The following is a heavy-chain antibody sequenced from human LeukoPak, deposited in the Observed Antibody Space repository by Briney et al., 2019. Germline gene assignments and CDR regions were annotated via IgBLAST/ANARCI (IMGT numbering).Heavy chain of an antibody. J-gene: IGHJ4*02. D-gene: IGHD2-15*01. CDR3: ARGYCSGGSCYSGYFDY. CDR1: GYTFTGYY. CDR2: INPNSGGT. Sequence: ASVKVSCKASGYTFTGYYMHWVRRAPGQGLEWMGWINPNSGGTNYAQKFQGWVTMTRDTSINTAYMELSRLRSDDTAVYYCARGYCSGGSCYSGYFDYWGQGTLVTVSS. V-gene: IGHV1-2*04.